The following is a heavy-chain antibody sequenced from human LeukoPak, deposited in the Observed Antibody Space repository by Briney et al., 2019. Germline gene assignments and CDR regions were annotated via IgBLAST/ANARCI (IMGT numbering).Heavy chain of an antibody. V-gene: IGHV4-38-2*02. J-gene: IGHJ5*02. D-gene: IGHD2-2*01. CDR2: IYHSGST. CDR1: GYSISSGYY. CDR3: ARAGDCSSTRCYSWFDP. Sequence: SETLSLTCTVSGYSISSGYYWGWIRQPPGKGLEWIGSIYHSGSTYYNPSLKSRVTISVDTSKNQFSLKLSSVTAADTALYYWARAGDCSSTRCYSWFDPWGQGTLVTVSS.